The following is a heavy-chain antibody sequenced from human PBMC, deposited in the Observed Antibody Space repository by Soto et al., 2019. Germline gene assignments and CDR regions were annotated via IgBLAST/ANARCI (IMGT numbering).Heavy chain of an antibody. CDR3: ARDHERYCSGGSCYPRY. CDR2: ISAYNGNT. J-gene: IGHJ4*02. D-gene: IGHD2-15*01. Sequence: QVQLVQSGAEVKKPGASVKVSCKASGYTFTSYGISWVRQAPGQGLEWMGWISAYNGNTNYAQKLQGRVTMTTDTSTSTAYMELRRLRSDDTAVYYCARDHERYCSGGSCYPRYWGQGTLVTVSS. CDR1: GYTFTSYG. V-gene: IGHV1-18*01.